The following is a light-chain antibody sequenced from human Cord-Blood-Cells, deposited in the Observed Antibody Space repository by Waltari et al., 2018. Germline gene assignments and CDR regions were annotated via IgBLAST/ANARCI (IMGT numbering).Light chain of an antibody. CDR2: DVI. Sequence: QSALTQPRSVSGSPGQSVTISCTGTSSDVGGYNYVSWYQQHPGKAPKLMIYDVIKRPSGVPDRFSGSKSGNTASLTISGLQAEDEADYYGCSYAGSWVFGGGTKLTVL. CDR1: SSDVGGYNY. J-gene: IGLJ3*02. CDR3: CSYAGSWV. V-gene: IGLV2-11*01.